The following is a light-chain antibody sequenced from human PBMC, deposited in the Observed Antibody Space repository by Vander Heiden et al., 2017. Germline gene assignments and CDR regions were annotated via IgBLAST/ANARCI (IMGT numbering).Light chain of an antibody. J-gene: IGLJ3*02. V-gene: IGLV1-40*01. CDR1: SPNIGAAFD. CDR2: GNT. Sequence: QSVLTQPPSVSGAPGQRVTISCAGSSPNIGAAFDVHWYQRLPGTAPKVLIYGNTNRPSGVPDRFSGSKSGTSASLAITGLQAEDEADYYCQSYDSSLSAWVFGGGTRLTVL. CDR3: QSYDSSLSAWV.